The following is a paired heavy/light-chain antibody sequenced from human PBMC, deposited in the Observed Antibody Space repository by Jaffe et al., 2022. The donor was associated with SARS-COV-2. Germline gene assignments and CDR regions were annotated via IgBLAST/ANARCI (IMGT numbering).Heavy chain of an antibody. CDR1: GFSFSHAW. Sequence: EMQLVESGGGLVEPGGSLRLSCAVSGFSFSHAWMSWVRQAPGKGLEWVGRIKTKTDGGTTDYAAPINGRFSISRDDSKDTLFLQMNSLKTEDTAVYYCTTDLKGYSLPSIWGQGTLVTVSS. CDR2: IKTKTDGGTT. D-gene: IGHD2-15*01. V-gene: IGHV3-15*01. J-gene: IGHJ3*02. CDR3: TTDLKGYSLPSI.
Light chain of an antibody. J-gene: IGKJ1*01. CDR3: QQIYSVPQT. CDR1: QTINSY. CDR2: AAS. V-gene: IGKV1-39*01. Sequence: DIQMTQSPSSLSASVGDRVTITCRASQTINSYLNWYQQKPGKAPKLLIYAASSLHSGVPSRFSGSGSGTDFTLTISNLQPEDFATYSCQQIYSVPQTFGQGTKVEIK.